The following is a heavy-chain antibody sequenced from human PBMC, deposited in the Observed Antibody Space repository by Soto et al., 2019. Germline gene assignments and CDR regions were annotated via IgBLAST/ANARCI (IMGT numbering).Heavy chain of an antibody. V-gene: IGHV3-7*03. CDR3: TRGPPGGYGMDV. J-gene: IGHJ6*02. CDR1: GFTFNSYW. CDR2: IKEDGSER. D-gene: IGHD3-16*01. Sequence: GGSLRLSCAASGFTFNSYWMSWVRQAPGKGLEWVANIKEDGSERYYVDSVKGRFTISRDNAKNSLYLQVEGLRVEDTAVYYCTRGPPGGYGMDVWGQGTTGTVSS.